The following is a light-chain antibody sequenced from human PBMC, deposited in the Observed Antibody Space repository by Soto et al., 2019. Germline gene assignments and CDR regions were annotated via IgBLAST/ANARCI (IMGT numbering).Light chain of an antibody. CDR1: QGINSW. V-gene: IGKV1-5*01. CDR2: DAY. Sequence: DIQMTQSPSSVSASVGDRVTMTCRASQGINSWLAWYQQKPGKAPKLLIYDAYSLESGVPSRFSGRRSGTEFTLTIAGLQPEDFATYYCQQYESYSPLTFGGGTKVDIK. J-gene: IGKJ4*01. CDR3: QQYESYSPLT.